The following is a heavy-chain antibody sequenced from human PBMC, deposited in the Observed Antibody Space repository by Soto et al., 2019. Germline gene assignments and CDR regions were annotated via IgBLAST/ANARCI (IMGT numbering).Heavy chain of an antibody. Sequence: ASVKVSCKASGYTFTSYGISWVRQAPGQGLEWMGWISAYNGNTNYAQKLQGRVTMTTDTSTSTAYMELRSLRSDDTAVYYCAAVYSSSSYYYSMDVWGKGTTVTVSS. V-gene: IGHV1-18*01. CDR2: ISAYNGNT. D-gene: IGHD6-6*01. CDR1: GYTFTSYG. J-gene: IGHJ6*03. CDR3: AAVYSSSSYYYSMDV.